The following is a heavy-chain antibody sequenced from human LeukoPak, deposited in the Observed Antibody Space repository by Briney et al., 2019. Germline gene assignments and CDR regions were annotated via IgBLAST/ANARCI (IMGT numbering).Heavy chain of an antibody. J-gene: IGHJ2*01. CDR3: AKDGPSCGGITCYFRYFDL. D-gene: IGHD2-21*01. Sequence: GGSLRLSCAASGFMFSDYGMHWVRQAPGKGLEWVAVISNDGSIIYYADSVKGRFTISRDNSKNTLHLQMNSLKPDDTAVYYCAKDGPSCGGITCYFRYFDLWGRGTLVTVSS. CDR1: GFMFSDYG. V-gene: IGHV3-30*18. CDR2: ISNDGSII.